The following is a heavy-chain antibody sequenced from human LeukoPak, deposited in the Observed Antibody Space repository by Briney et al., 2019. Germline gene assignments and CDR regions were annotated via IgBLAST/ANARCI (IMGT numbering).Heavy chain of an antibody. Sequence: GGSLRLSCAASGFTFSSYSINWVRQAPGKGLEWVSSINSGGNYIYYADSVKGRFTISRDNAKNSLYLQMNSLRAEDTAVYYCATEGGSGSDLGDAFDIWGQGTMVTVSS. CDR1: GFTFSSYS. CDR3: ATEGGSGSDLGDAFDI. CDR2: INSGGNYI. J-gene: IGHJ3*02. D-gene: IGHD6-25*01. V-gene: IGHV3-21*01.